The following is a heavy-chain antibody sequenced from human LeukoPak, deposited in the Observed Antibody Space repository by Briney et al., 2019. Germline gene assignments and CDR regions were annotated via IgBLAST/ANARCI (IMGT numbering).Heavy chain of an antibody. CDR1: GFTVSSNY. Sequence: GGPLRLSCAASGFTVSSNYMTWARQAPGKGLEWVSVIYSGGKTDYADSVKGRFIISRDNYKKTLYLQMNRLRAEDTAVYYCAKAWAAAGWFDPWGQGTMVTVSS. CDR2: IYSGGKT. D-gene: IGHD6-13*01. CDR3: AKAWAAAGWFDP. J-gene: IGHJ5*02. V-gene: IGHV3-53*01.